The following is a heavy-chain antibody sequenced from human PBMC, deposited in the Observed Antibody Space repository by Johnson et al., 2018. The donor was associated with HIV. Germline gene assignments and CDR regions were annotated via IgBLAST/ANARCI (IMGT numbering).Heavy chain of an antibody. J-gene: IGHJ3*02. D-gene: IGHD4-17*01. CDR1: GYTFSSYA. Sequence: QVQLVESGGGVVQPGRSLRLSCAASGYTFSSYAMHWVRQAPGKGLEWVAVISYDANNKYYADSVKGRFTISRDNSKNTLYLQMNSLRAEDTAVYYCARSMTTVTVAFDIWGQGTMVTVSS. CDR2: ISYDANNK. V-gene: IGHV3-30-3*01. CDR3: ARSMTTVTVAFDI.